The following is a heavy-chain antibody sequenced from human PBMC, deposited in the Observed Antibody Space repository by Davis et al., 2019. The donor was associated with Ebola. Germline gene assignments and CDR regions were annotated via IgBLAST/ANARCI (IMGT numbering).Heavy chain of an antibody. J-gene: IGHJ6*03. D-gene: IGHD4-17*01. CDR1: GFTFSSYW. Sequence: GESLKISCAASGFTFSSYWMSWVRQAPGKGLEWVANIKQDGSEKYYVDSIKGRFTISRDNAKNSLYLQTNSLRAEDTAVYYCARVGEDYGDSDFYYYMDVWGKGTTVTVSS. V-gene: IGHV3-7*01. CDR2: IKQDGSEK. CDR3: ARVGEDYGDSDFYYYMDV.